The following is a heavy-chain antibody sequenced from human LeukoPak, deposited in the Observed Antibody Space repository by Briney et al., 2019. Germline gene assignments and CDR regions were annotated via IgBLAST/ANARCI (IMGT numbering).Heavy chain of an antibody. J-gene: IGHJ4*02. CDR1: GFTFSHYD. CDR2: IRYGGSNK. Sequence: GGSLRLSCAASGFTFSHYDMHWVRQAPGKGLEWVAFIRYGGSNKYYADSVKGRFTISRDNSKNTLYLQMDSLRAEDTAVYYCAKDIRSYRYYFDYWGQGTLVTVSS. D-gene: IGHD3-16*02. CDR3: AKDIRSYRYYFDY. V-gene: IGHV3-30*02.